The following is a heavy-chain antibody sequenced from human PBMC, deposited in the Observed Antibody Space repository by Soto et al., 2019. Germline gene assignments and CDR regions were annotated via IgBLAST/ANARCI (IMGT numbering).Heavy chain of an antibody. CDR2: VSPTGDTV. V-gene: IGHV3-9*01. J-gene: IGHJ4*02. CDR1: GFRFEQYV. CDR3: LKDAPGGTIDD. Sequence: VQVVASGGGLVQPGRSLRLSCEVSGFRFEQYVMHWVRQGPGKGLECVPTVSPTGDTVAYADSVEGRITVSRDNAKTSLYLQMNSIKGDDTTFYYCLKDAPGGTIDDWGQRTLVTVSS. D-gene: IGHD2-15*01.